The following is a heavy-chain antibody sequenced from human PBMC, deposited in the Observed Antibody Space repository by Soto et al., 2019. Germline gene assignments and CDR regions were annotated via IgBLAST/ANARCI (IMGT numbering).Heavy chain of an antibody. Sequence: PGGSLRLSCAASGFTFSNAWMNWFRQGPGKGLEWVGRIKSKTDGGTTDYAAPVKGRFTISRDDSKNTLYLQMNSLKTEDTAVYDCTSPDLVASGETWGQGTMVIVSS. J-gene: IGHJ3*01. V-gene: IGHV3-15*07. CDR3: TSPDLVASGET. D-gene: IGHD2-8*02. CDR1: GFTFSNAW. CDR2: IKSKTDGGTT.